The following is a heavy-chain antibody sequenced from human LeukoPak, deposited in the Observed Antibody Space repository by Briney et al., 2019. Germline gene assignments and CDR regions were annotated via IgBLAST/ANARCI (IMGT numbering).Heavy chain of an antibody. CDR3: ARDYGDYDAFDI. Sequence: GESLKISCKGSGYSFTSYWIGWVRQAPGQRLEWMGWISAVNGNTKYSQKFQGRVTITRDTSANTAYMELSSLRSEDTAVYYCARDYGDYDAFDIWGQGTMVTVSS. D-gene: IGHD4-17*01. CDR1: GYSFTSYW. V-gene: IGHV1-3*01. J-gene: IGHJ3*02. CDR2: ISAVNGNT.